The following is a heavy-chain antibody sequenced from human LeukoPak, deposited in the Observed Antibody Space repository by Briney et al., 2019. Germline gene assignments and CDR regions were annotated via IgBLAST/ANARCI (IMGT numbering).Heavy chain of an antibody. CDR1: GGSFSNYY. CDR2: INHSASI. V-gene: IGHV4-34*01. J-gene: IGHJ3*02. Sequence: SETLSLTCAVYGGSFSNYYWSRIRQPPGKGLEWIGEINHSASINYNPSLKSRVTISVDTSKNQFSLKLSSVTAADTAVYYCARIRLWLGVFNGFDIWGQGTVVTVSS. D-gene: IGHD3-10*01. CDR3: ARIRLWLGVFNGFDI.